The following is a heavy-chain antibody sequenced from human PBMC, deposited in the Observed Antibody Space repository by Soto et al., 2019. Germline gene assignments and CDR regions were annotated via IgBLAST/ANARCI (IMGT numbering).Heavy chain of an antibody. V-gene: IGHV3-30-3*01. CDR3: AKGGGRQISDASDI. Sequence: QVQLVESGGGVVQPGRSLRLSCAASGFTFSSYAMHWVRQAPGKGLEWVAAILYDGINKYYADSVKGRFTISRDSSKNTLYVQMDSLSAGYTAVYYCAKGGGRQISDASDIWGQGTRVTVSS. J-gene: IGHJ3*02. D-gene: IGHD2-15*01. CDR1: GFTFSSYA. CDR2: ILYDGINK.